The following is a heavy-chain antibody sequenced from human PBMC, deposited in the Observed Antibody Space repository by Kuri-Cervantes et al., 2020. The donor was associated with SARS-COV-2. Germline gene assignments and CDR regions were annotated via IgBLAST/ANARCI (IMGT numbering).Heavy chain of an antibody. CDR2: IKQDGSEK. J-gene: IGHJ4*02. Sequence: LSLTCAASGFTFSSYWMSWVRQAPGKGLEWVANIKQDGSEKYYVDSVKGRFTISRDNAKNSLYLQMNSLRAEDTAVYYCARDSPDPITIFGVVIIVGYYFDYWGQGTLVTVSS. CDR1: GFTFSSYW. V-gene: IGHV3-7*01. CDR3: ARDSPDPITIFGVVIIVGYYFDY. D-gene: IGHD3-3*01.